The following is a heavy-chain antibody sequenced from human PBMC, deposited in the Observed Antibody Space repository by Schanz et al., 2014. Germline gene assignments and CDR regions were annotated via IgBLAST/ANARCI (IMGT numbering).Heavy chain of an antibody. CDR3: AREYSSFDY. CDR2: IHYSGNT. V-gene: IGHV4-59*02. CDR1: GGSVSTYY. J-gene: IGHJ4*02. D-gene: IGHD6-19*01. Sequence: QVQLQESGPGLVKSSETLSLTCTVSGGSVSTYYWHWIRQPPGKGLEWIGYIHYSGNTNYNPSLKSRVTISLDTSKNQFPRKVNAVTAADTAAYYCAREYSSFDYWGQGTLVTVSS.